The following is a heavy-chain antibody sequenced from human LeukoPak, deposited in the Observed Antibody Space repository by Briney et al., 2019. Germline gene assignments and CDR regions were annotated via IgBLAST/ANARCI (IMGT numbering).Heavy chain of an antibody. J-gene: IGHJ4*02. CDR1: GFTFSSYG. Sequence: GGSLRLSCAASGFTFSSYGMHWVRQAPGKGLEWVGFIGHDGSNNYYGDSVKGRFTISRDNSKNTLYLQMNSLRAEDTAVYYCAKDLSYKFDSWGQGTLVTVSS. D-gene: IGHD5-24*01. CDR2: IGHDGSNN. CDR3: AKDLSYKFDS. V-gene: IGHV3-30*02.